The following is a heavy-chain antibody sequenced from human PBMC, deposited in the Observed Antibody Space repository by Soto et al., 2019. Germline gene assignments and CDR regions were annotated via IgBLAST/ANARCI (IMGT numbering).Heavy chain of an antibody. CDR2: IYSSGSS. CDR3: AGRGIVTKGYFDY. D-gene: IGHD2-21*01. V-gene: IGHV4-31*03. CDR1: GDSISSGGYY. J-gene: IGHJ4*02. Sequence: QVQLQESGPGLVRPAETVSLTCSVSGDSISSGGYYWSWIRQHPEKGLEWNGYIYSSGSSYYNPSLKGRLSLSVDTSKTQFFLRLTSVSAADTAIYYCAGRGIVTKGYFDYWGLGTLLTVSS.